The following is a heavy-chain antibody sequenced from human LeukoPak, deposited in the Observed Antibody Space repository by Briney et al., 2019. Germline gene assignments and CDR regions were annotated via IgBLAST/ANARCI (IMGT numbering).Heavy chain of an antibody. Sequence: NPSETLSLTCTVSGGSISSYYWSWIRQPPGKGLEWIGYIYYSGSTNYNPSLKSRVTVSVDTSKRQFSLKLSSVTAADTAVFFCARAHGSGSYRDAFDIWGQGTMVTVSS. CDR2: IYYSGST. J-gene: IGHJ3*02. CDR1: GGSISSYY. CDR3: ARAHGSGSYRDAFDI. D-gene: IGHD6-19*01. V-gene: IGHV4-59*12.